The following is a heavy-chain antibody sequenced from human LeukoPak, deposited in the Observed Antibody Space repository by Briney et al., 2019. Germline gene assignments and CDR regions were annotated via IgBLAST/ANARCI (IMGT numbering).Heavy chain of an antibody. Sequence: GGSLRLSCAASGFTFTSYSMNWVRQAPGKGLEWVANIKQDGSEKNYVDSVKGRFIISRDNAKNSLYLQMNTLRADDTAVYYCARDGFGTGSNWGQGTLVTVSS. V-gene: IGHV3-7*03. CDR2: IKQDGSEK. CDR1: GFTFTSYS. CDR3: ARDGFGTGSN. D-gene: IGHD3-16*01. J-gene: IGHJ4*02.